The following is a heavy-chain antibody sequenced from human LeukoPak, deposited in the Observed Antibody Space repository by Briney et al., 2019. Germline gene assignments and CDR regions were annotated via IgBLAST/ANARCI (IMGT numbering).Heavy chain of an antibody. CDR3: AATPVCSSSWLNDFDY. J-gene: IGHJ4*02. D-gene: IGHD6-13*01. V-gene: IGHV4-4*07. Sequence: SEPLTLTCTVSGGPISRYYWSWIRQPAGKGLEWIWRIYNSGSTNYNPSLKSRVTMSVDKSKNQFSLKLTSVTAADAAVYYCAATPVCSSSWLNDFDYWGQGTLVTV. CDR1: GGPISRYY. CDR2: IYNSGST.